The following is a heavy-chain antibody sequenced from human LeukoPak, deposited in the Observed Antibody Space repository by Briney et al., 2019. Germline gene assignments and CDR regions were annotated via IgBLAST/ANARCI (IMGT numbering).Heavy chain of an antibody. CDR1: DYSASSVYF. Sequence: SSETLSLTCTVSDYSASSVYFWGWIRQPPGKGLEWVGHIDHSGGTSFNPSLESRLTISTDRPKNKFSLNLSSVTAADTAVYFCARLLGNYYFYMDVWGKGTTVTVSS. D-gene: IGHD7-27*01. CDR2: IDHSGGT. J-gene: IGHJ6*03. V-gene: IGHV4-38-2*02. CDR3: ARLLGNYYFYMDV.